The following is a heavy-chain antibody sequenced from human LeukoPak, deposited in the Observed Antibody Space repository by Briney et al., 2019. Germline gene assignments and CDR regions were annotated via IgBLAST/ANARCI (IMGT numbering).Heavy chain of an antibody. CDR1: YGSFSVYY. Sequence: PSETLSLTCAVCYGSFSVYYWSSVRQPPGKGLEWIGETNHSGRTNYNPSLKSRVTISVDTSKNHFSLKVRSVTAAETAIYYCAREILVRGVYRPSPRVDVWGQGTTVTVSS. CDR2: TNHSGRT. D-gene: IGHD3-10*01. CDR3: AREILVRGVYRPSPRVDV. J-gene: IGHJ6*02. V-gene: IGHV4-34*01.